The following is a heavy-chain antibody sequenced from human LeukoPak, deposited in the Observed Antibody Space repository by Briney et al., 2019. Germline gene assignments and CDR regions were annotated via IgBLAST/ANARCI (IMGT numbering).Heavy chain of an antibody. CDR2: VYYSGST. CDR3: ARSGVARHYMDV. V-gene: IGHV4-59*01. J-gene: IGHJ6*03. CDR1: GGSISSYY. D-gene: IGHD5-12*01. Sequence: PSETLSLTCTVSGGSISSYYWNWIRQPPGKGLEWIGFVYYSGSTTYNRSLKSRVTISVGTSKNQFSLKLSSVTAADTAVYYCARSGVARHYMDVWGKGTTVTVSS.